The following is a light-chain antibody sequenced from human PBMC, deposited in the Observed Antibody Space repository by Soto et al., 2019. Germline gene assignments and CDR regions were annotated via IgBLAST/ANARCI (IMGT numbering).Light chain of an antibody. V-gene: IGKV1-39*01. Sequence: DIQWTQSPSSLSASVGDTVTITCRASQSISTYLNWWQHKPGTAPRLLISSASNLHTGVPSRFSGSGSGAAFTLTIRSLQPEDSATYFCQQNFNIILTFGGGTRWIS. CDR2: SAS. CDR1: QSISTY. CDR3: QQNFNIILT. J-gene: IGKJ4*01.